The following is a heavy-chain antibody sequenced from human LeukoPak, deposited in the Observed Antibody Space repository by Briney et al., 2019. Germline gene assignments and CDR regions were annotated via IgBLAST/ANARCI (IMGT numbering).Heavy chain of an antibody. Sequence: TSSETLSLTCAVYGGSFSGYYWSWIRQPPGKGLEWIGEINHSGSTNYNPSLKSRVTISVDTSKNQFSLKLSSVTAADTAVYYCAKDGYYDSSGQIHFDYWGQGTLVTVSS. CDR1: GGSFSGYY. V-gene: IGHV4-34*01. CDR2: INHSGST. J-gene: IGHJ4*02. D-gene: IGHD3-22*01. CDR3: AKDGYYDSSGQIHFDY.